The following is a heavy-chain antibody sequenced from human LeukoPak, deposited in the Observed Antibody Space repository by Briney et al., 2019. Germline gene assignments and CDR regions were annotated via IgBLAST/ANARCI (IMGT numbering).Heavy chain of an antibody. Sequence: SGGSLRPSCEASGFTFSTYSMNWVRQAPGKGLEWVSSIRSGSTYLYYADSVKGRFTVSRDNAKNSLYLQMHSLRAEDTAVYCCARTATDAFDIWGQGTMVTVSS. V-gene: IGHV3-21*01. J-gene: IGHJ3*02. CDR1: GFTFSTYS. D-gene: IGHD2-21*02. CDR3: ARTATDAFDI. CDR2: IRSGSTYL.